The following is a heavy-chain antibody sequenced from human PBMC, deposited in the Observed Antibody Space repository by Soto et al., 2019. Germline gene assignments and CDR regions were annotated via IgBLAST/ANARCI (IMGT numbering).Heavy chain of an antibody. CDR1: GYTFTSYY. D-gene: IGHD5-12*01. CDR3: ARARLKRGYSGYEPFDY. CDR2: INPSGGST. Sequence: GASVKVSCKASGYTFTSYYMHWVRQAPGQGLEWMGIINPSGGSTSYAQKFQGRVTMTRDTSTSTVYMELSSLRSEDTAVYYCARARLKRGYSGYEPFDYWGQGTLVTVSS. V-gene: IGHV1-46*01. J-gene: IGHJ4*02.